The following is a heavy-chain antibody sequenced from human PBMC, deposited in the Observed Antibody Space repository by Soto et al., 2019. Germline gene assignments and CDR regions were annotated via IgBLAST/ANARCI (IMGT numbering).Heavy chain of an antibody. V-gene: IGHV3-23*01. J-gene: IGHJ6*02. D-gene: IGHD3-3*01. CDR3: AKVITIFGVVTNYYGMDV. CDR1: GFTVSSYA. CDR2: ISGSGGST. Sequence: PAGSLRLSCAACGFTVSSYAMIWVRQAPGKGLEWVSAISGSGGSTYYADSVKGRFTISRDNSKNTLYLQMNSLRAEDTAVYYCAKVITIFGVVTNYYGMDVWGQGTTVTVSS.